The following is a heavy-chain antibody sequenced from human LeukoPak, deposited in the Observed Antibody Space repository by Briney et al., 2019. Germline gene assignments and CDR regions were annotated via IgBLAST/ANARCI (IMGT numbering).Heavy chain of an antibody. V-gene: IGHV5-51*01. CDR2: IYPGDSDT. CDR1: GYSFTNYW. CDR3: ARRMTRGVITSPFDS. Sequence: GESLKISCKGSGYSFTNYWIGWVRQMPGKGLELMGLIYPGDSDTTYSPSFQGQVTISADKSISTAYLQWSSLKASDTAMYYCARRMTRGVITSPFDSWGQGTPVSVSS. D-gene: IGHD3-10*01. J-gene: IGHJ4*02.